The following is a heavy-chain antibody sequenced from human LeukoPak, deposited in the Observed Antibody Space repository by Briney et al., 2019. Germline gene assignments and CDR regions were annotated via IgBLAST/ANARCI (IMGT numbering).Heavy chain of an antibody. CDR3: ARLMVDTANMDV. J-gene: IGHJ6*03. D-gene: IGHD5-18*01. Sequence: RPGGSLRLSCAASGFTFSSYEMNWVRQAPGKGLEWVSYISSSDSTIYYADSVKGRFTISRDNAKNSLYLQMNSLRAEDTAVYYCARLMVDTANMDVWGKGTTVTISS. V-gene: IGHV3-48*03. CDR1: GFTFSSYE. CDR2: ISSSDSTI.